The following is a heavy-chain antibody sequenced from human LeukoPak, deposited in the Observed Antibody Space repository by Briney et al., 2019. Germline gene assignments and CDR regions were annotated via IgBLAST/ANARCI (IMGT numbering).Heavy chain of an antibody. Sequence: GGSLRLSCAGCGFTSSNYAMVWVRQAPGKGLDWVSGIYGDITFDADAVKVRFTISIDDSKNTLFLQMNSLRADDTAFYCAKALVTSPIYNWYFDLWGRGTLVTVSS. CDR1: GFTSSNYA. J-gene: IGHJ2*01. CDR2: IYGDIT. D-gene: IGHD4-11*01. CDR3: AKALVTSPIYNWYFDL. V-gene: IGHV3-23*01.